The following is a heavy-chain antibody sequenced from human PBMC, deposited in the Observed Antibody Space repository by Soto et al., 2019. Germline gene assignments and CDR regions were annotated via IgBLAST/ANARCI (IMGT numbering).Heavy chain of an antibody. CDR1: GYTFTSYA. D-gene: IGHD1-20*01. J-gene: IGHJ4*02. CDR3: ARGITLPTPLDY. V-gene: IGHV1-3*01. Sequence: GASVKVSCKASGYTFTSYAMHWVRQAPGQRLEWMGWINAGNGNTKYSQKFQGRVTITRDTSTSTAYMELSSLRSEDTAVYYCARGITLPTPLDYWGQGTLVTVSS. CDR2: INAGNGNT.